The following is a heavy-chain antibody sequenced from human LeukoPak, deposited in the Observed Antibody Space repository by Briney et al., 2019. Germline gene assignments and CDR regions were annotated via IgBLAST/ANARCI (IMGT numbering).Heavy chain of an antibody. CDR1: GFTFSSYG. CDR2: ISGSGGST. Sequence: GGSLRLSCAASGFTFSSYGMSWVRQAPGKGLEWVSAISGSGGSTYYADSVKGRFTISRDNSKNTLYLQMNSLRAEDTAVYYCAKRPLYFDWYDYWGQGTLVTVSS. J-gene: IGHJ4*02. CDR3: AKRPLYFDWYDY. V-gene: IGHV3-23*01. D-gene: IGHD3-9*01.